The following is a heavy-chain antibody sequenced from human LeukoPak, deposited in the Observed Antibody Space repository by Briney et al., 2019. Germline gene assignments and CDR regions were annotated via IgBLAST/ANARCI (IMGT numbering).Heavy chain of an antibody. Sequence: GGSLRLSCAASGFTFSNYWMSWVRQAPGKGLEWVANIKQDGSERYFVDSVKGRFTISRDNAKNSLSLQVNSLRAEDTAVYFCGRAFPPLRVSAAGDYWGQGTLVTVSS. CDR3: GRAFPPLRVSAAGDY. V-gene: IGHV3-7*01. J-gene: IGHJ4*02. CDR1: GFTFSNYW. CDR2: IKQDGSER. D-gene: IGHD6-25*01.